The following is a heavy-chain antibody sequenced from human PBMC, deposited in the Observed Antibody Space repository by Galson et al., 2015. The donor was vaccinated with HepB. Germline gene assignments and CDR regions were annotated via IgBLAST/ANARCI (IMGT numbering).Heavy chain of an antibody. CDR1: GFTFSNAW. V-gene: IGHV3-15*01. D-gene: IGHD5-18*01. Sequence: SLRLSCAASGFTFSNAWMSWVRQAPGKGLEWVGRIKSKTDGGTTDYAAPVKGRFTISRDDSKNTLYLQMNSLKTEDTAVYYCTTTDTVNYYGMDVWGQGTTVTVSS. CDR3: TTTDTVNYYGMDV. CDR2: IKSKTDGGTT. J-gene: IGHJ6*02.